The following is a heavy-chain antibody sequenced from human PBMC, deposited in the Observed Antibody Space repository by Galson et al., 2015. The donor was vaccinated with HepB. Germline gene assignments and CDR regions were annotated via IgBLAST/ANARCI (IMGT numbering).Heavy chain of an antibody. Sequence: SVKVSCKASGGTFSSYAISWVRQAPGQGLEWMGEIIPIFGTTNYAQKFQGRVTITADESTSTAYMELSSLSSEDTAVYYCARDPDYSSGWLSYWGQGTLVTVSA. J-gene: IGHJ4*02. CDR3: ARDPDYSSGWLSY. CDR1: GGTFSSYA. CDR2: IIPIFGTT. V-gene: IGHV1-69*13. D-gene: IGHD6-19*01.